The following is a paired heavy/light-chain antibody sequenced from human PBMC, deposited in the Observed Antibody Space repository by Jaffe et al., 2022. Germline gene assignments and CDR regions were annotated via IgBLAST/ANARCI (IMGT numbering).Heavy chain of an antibody. CDR3: VRDPRYCIGGLCYPFDY. CDR2: ITTSSNTI. D-gene: IGHD2-15*01. CDR1: GFTFSNHN. Sequence: EEQLVESGGGLVQPGGSLRLSCAASGFTFSNHNMNWVRQAPGKGLEWVSHITTSSNTIYYADSVKGRFTISRDNAKNSLYLQMNSLRAEDTAVYYCVRDPRYCIGGLCYPFDYWGQGTLVTVSS. V-gene: IGHV3-48*01. J-gene: IGHJ4*02.
Light chain of an antibody. CDR1: QSVRSN. CDR3: LQNNNWPRT. V-gene: IGKV3-15*01. J-gene: IGKJ2*01. Sequence: EIVMTQSPATLSVSPGERATLSCRASQSVRSNLAWYQQKPGQAPRLLIYGASTRATGIPARFSGSGSGTEFTLTISGLQSEDFAVYYCLQNNNWPRTFGQGTNLEI. CDR2: GAS.